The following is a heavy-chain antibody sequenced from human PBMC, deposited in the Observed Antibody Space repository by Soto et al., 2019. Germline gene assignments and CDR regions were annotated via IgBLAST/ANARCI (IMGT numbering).Heavy chain of an antibody. CDR1: GFSLSDHY. CDR2: SRDKAPGYST. CDR3: VRAMYYTDSSGYTRCFDY. V-gene: IGHV3-72*01. Sequence: HPGGSLRLSCAASGFSLSDHYIDCIRQAPRTGLEWVGRSRDKAPGYSTEYDAPVKGRFTPSRDDSKNSVLLQMNSLKHEDTAENYCVRAMYYTDSSGYTRCFDYWGQGTLVTVSS. J-gene: IGHJ4*02. D-gene: IGHD3-22*01.